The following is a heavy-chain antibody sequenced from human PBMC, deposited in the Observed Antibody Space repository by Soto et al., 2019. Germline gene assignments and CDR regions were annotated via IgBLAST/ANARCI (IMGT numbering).Heavy chain of an antibody. D-gene: IGHD3-22*01. CDR2: IIPIFGTA. CDR1: GGTFSSYA. CDR3: ARSEYYYSSGYYSFDF. J-gene: IGHJ4*02. V-gene: IGHV1-69*13. Sequence: ASVKVSCKASGGTFSSYAISWVRQAPGQGLEWMGGIIPIFGTANYAQKFQGRVTITAGESTSTAYMELSSLRSEDTAVYYCARSEYYYSSGYYSFDFSGQRTSGIVSS.